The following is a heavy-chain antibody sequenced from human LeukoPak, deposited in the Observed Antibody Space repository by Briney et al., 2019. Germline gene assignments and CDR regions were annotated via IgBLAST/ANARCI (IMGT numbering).Heavy chain of an antibody. CDR2: IIPIFGTA. Sequence: SVKVSCKASGGTFSSYAISWVRHAPGQGLEWMVGIIPIFGTANYAQKFQGRVTITTDESTSTAYMELSSLRSEDTAVYYCARGVAAARFDYWGQGTLVTVSS. D-gene: IGHD6-13*01. V-gene: IGHV1-69*05. CDR3: ARGVAAARFDY. J-gene: IGHJ4*02. CDR1: GGTFSSYA.